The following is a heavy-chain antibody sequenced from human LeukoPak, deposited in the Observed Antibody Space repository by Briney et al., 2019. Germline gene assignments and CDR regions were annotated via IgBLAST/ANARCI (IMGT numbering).Heavy chain of an antibody. CDR3: AKLPGIAVAGIFVDYYYYYMDV. Sequence: PGGSLRLSCAASGFTFSSYAMHWVRQAPGKGLEWVAVISSDGSNKYYADSMKGRFTISRDNSKNTLYLQMNSLRAEDTAVYYCAKLPGIAVAGIFVDYYYYYMDVWGKGTTVTISS. V-gene: IGHV3-30*04. J-gene: IGHJ6*03. CDR1: GFTFSSYA. CDR2: ISSDGSNK. D-gene: IGHD6-19*01.